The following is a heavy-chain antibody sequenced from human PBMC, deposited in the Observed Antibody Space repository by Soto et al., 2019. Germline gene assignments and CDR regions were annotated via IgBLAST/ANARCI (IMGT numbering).Heavy chain of an antibody. CDR2: IYSTGNT. CDR1: GGSITSSSS. CDR3: RSSSRYSTDV. V-gene: IGHV4-39*01. D-gene: IGHD6-13*01. J-gene: IGHJ6*02. Sequence: QLQLQESGPGLVKPSETLSLSCTVSGGSITSSSSWGWIRQPPGKGLEWIGSIYSTGNTYYNPSLKGRVTISADTSKNQFSLNLSSVTAADTAVYYCRSSSRYSTDVWGQGTTVYVSS.